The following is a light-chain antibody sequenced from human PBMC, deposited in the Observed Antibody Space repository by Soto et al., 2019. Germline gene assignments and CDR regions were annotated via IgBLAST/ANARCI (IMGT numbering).Light chain of an antibody. CDR3: NSYADYSLV. CDR2: EVS. V-gene: IGLV2-8*01. Sequence: QSALTQPPSASGSPGQSVTISCTGTSSDVGGYNYVSWYQHHPGKAPKLMIYEVSKRPSGVPDRFSGSKSGNTASLTVSGLQAEDEADYYCNSYADYSLVFGGGTKLTVL. CDR1: SSDVGGYNY. J-gene: IGLJ3*02.